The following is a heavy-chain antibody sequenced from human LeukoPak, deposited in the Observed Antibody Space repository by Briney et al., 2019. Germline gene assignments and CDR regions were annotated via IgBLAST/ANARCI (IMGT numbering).Heavy chain of an antibody. CDR2: ISSSSSYI. J-gene: IGHJ4*02. Sequence: SGGSLRLSCAASGFTFSSYSMNWVRQAPGKGLEWVSSISSSSSYIYYADSVEGRFTISRDNAKNSLYLQMNSLRAEDTAVYYWARETPLYYFNYGGQGPLAPASS. CDR1: GFTFSSYS. CDR3: ARETPLYYFNY. V-gene: IGHV3-21*01.